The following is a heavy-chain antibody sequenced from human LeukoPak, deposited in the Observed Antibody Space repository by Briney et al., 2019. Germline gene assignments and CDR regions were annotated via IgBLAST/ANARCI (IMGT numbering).Heavy chain of an antibody. J-gene: IGHJ4*01. CDR3: ARDYGGTAASHYFDY. Sequence: SETLSLTCTVSVGSISSYYCSCIRQPAGKGLEWSWRIYTSGSTNYNPPLKSRVTMSVDTSKNQFPLKLSSVTAADTAVYYCARDYGGTAASHYFDYWGQGTLVTVSS. CDR1: VGSISSYY. CDR2: IYTSGST. D-gene: IGHD6-13*01. V-gene: IGHV4-4*07.